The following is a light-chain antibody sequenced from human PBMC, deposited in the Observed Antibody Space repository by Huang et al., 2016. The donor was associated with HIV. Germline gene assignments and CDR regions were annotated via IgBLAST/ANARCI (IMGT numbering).Light chain of an antibody. Sequence: DIQMTQSPSSLSASVGERVTITCRASQSISRYLIWYQQKPGKAPKVLIHSASSLQSGVPSRFSGSGSGTDFTLTISRQTEDFATYYCQQSYSSPPTFGQGTKVEIK. CDR2: SAS. V-gene: IGKV1-39*01. J-gene: IGKJ2*01. CDR3: QQSYSSPPT. CDR1: QSISRY.